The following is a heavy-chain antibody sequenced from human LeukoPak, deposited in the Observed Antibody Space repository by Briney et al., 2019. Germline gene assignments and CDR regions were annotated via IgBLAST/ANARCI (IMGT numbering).Heavy chain of an antibody. CDR3: ARRSSSCSHFDY. J-gene: IGHJ4*02. V-gene: IGHV3-48*03. CDR2: ISSSGRSM. CDR1: GFTFSSYD. Sequence: GGSLRLSCAASGFTFSSYDMNCVRQAPGKGLEWVSYISSSGRSMYNADSVKGRFTISRDNAKNSLYLRVNSLRADDTAVYYCARRSSSCSHFDYWGQGTLVTVSS. D-gene: IGHD6-13*01.